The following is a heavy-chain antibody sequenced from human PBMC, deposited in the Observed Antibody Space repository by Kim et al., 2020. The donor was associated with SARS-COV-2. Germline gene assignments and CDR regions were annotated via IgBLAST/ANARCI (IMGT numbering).Heavy chain of an antibody. CDR2: INSDGSST. D-gene: IGHD3-9*01. CDR3: ARSGGYDILTGYYIHYYYGMDV. J-gene: IGHJ6*02. CDR1: GFTFSSYW. V-gene: IGHV3-74*01. Sequence: GGSLRLSCAASGFTFSSYWMHWVRQAPGKGLVWVSRINSDGSSTSYADSVKGRFTISRDNAKNTLYLQMNSLRAEDTAVYYCARSGGYDILTGYYIHYYYGMDVWGQGTTVTVSS.